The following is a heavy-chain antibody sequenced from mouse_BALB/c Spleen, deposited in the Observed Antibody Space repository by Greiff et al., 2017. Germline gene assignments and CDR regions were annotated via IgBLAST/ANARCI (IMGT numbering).Heavy chain of an antibody. CDR2: ISNGGGST. CDR1: GFTFSSYT. V-gene: IGHV5-12-2*01. D-gene: IGHD1-1*01. CDR3: ARATVVVPFDY. J-gene: IGHJ2*01. Sequence: DVMLVESGGGLVQPGGSLKLSCAASGFTFSSYTMSWVRQTPEKRLEWVAYISNGGGSTYYPDTVKGRFTISRDNAKNTLYLQMSSLKSEDTAMYYCARATVVVPFDYWGQGTTLTVSS.